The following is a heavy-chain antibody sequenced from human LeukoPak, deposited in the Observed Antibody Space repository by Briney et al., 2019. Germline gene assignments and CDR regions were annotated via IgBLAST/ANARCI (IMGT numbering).Heavy chain of an antibody. CDR2: IYTGETT. V-gene: IGHV3-66*01. CDR1: GFTVSSKY. Sequence: GGSLRLSCAASGFTVSSKYMSWVRQAPGKGLAWVSVIYTGETTYYADSVKGRFTISRDNSKNTLYLQMDGLRVEDTAVYYCAKVGAVAAVENWGQGTLVTVSS. CDR3: AKVGAVAAVEN. D-gene: IGHD6-19*01. J-gene: IGHJ4*02.